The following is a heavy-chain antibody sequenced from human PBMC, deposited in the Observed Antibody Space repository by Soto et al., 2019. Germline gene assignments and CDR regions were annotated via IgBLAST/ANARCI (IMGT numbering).Heavy chain of an antibody. CDR3: ARGLRSVLDY. Sequence: GGSLRLSCVASGFTFRNFGMHWVRQAPGKGLEWVAVISNDENIKQYADSVRGRFVIARDNSKNTLYLQVTSLRAEDTAIYYCARGLRSVLDYWGQGALVTV. J-gene: IGHJ4*02. CDR1: GFTFRNFG. V-gene: IGHV3-33*01. CDR2: ISNDENIK. D-gene: IGHD6-6*01.